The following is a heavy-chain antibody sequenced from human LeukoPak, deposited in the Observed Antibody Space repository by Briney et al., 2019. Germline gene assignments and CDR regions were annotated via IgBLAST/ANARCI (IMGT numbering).Heavy chain of an antibody. J-gene: IGHJ4*02. CDR2: INPNNGGT. D-gene: IGHD3-16*01. CDR1: GYTFTGYF. V-gene: IGHV1-2*02. Sequence: ASVKVSCKASGYTFTGYFIHWVRQAPGQGLEWMGWINPNNGGTNYAQKFQGRVTMTRDTSISTAYMELSRLGSDDTAVYHGGRVDLGGGRDYWGQGTLVTVSS. CDR3: GRVDLGGGRDY.